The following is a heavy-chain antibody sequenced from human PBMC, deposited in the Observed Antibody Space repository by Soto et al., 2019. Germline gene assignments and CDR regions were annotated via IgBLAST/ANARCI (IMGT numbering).Heavy chain of an antibody. CDR2: IHSDGSIT. D-gene: IGHD2-21*02. J-gene: IGHJ3*01. V-gene: IGHV3-74*01. CDR3: ARGDRGAFDL. CDR1: GFTFSYYW. Sequence: EVRLVESEGGLVQPGGSLSLSCAASGFTFSYYWMHWVRQAPGQGLLWVSRIHSDGSITTYADSVKGRFTISRDNAKNTVSLQMNSLRVEDTGVYFCARGDRGAFDLWGQGTMVTVSS.